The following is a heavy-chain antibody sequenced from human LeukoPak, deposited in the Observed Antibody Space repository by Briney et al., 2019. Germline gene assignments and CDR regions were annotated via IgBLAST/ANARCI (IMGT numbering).Heavy chain of an antibody. CDR3: AREQWLYRDWFDP. CDR1: GFTFSSYW. V-gene: IGHV3-7*01. D-gene: IGHD6-19*01. J-gene: IGHJ5*02. Sequence: PGGSLRLSCAASGFTFSSYWMSWVRQAPGKGLEGVANIKQDGSEKYYVDSVKGRFTISRDNAKNSLYLQMNSLRAEDTAVYYCAREQWLYRDWFDPWGQGTLVTVSS. CDR2: IKQDGSEK.